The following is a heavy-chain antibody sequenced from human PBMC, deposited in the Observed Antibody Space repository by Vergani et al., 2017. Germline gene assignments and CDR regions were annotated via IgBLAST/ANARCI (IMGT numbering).Heavy chain of an antibody. CDR2: IITILGIA. D-gene: IGHD5-12*01. Sequence: QVQLVQSGAEVKKPGSSVKVSCKASGGTFSSSTISWVRQAPGQGLEWMGRIITILGIANYAQKFQGRVTITADKSTSTAYMELSSLRSEDTAVYYCASLKATTSQNFDYWGQGTLVTVSS. CDR3: ASLKATTSQNFDY. V-gene: IGHV1-69*02. J-gene: IGHJ4*02. CDR1: GGTFSSST.